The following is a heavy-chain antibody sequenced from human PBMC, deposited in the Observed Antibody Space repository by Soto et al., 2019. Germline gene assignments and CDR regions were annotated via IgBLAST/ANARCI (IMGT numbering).Heavy chain of an antibody. Sequence: KTSETLSLTCSVSGDSVSSGDYYWSWIRQPPGKGLEWIGHVYFSGSTNYIPSLKSRLTMSVDTAKNQFSLKLNSVTAADTAVYYCAGIRVDTYMIYWSDPWGQGTQVTVSS. CDR2: VYFSGST. D-gene: IGHD3-16*01. CDR1: GDSVSSGDYY. V-gene: IGHV4-61*08. J-gene: IGHJ5*02. CDR3: AGIRVDTYMIYWSDP.